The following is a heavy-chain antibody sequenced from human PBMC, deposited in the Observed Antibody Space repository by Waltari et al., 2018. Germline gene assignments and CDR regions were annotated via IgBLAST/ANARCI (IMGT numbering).Heavy chain of an antibody. CDR1: GYTFTSYG. D-gene: IGHD2-15*01. Sequence: QVQLVQSGAEVKKPGASVKVSCKASGYTFTSYGISWVRQAPGPGLEWMGWISAYNGNTNYAQKLQGRVTMTTDTSTSTAYMELRSLRSDDTAVYYCARASRCSGGSCYSSDLPYYFDYWGQGTLVTVSS. V-gene: IGHV1-18*01. J-gene: IGHJ4*02. CDR3: ARASRCSGGSCYSSDLPYYFDY. CDR2: ISAYNGNT.